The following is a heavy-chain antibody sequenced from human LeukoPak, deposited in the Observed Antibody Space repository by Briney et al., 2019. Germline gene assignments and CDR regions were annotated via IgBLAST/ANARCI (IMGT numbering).Heavy chain of an antibody. V-gene: IGHV4-34*01. J-gene: IGHJ4*02. Sequence: SETLSLTCAVYGGSFSGYYWSWIRQPPGKGLEWLGEINHSGSTNYNPSLKSRVTISVDTSKNQFSLKLSSVTAADTAVYYCARSGAVTYYYGSGSYYAPARLRYFDYWGQGTLVTVSS. D-gene: IGHD3-10*01. CDR1: GGSFSGYY. CDR3: ARSGAVTYYYGSGSYYAPARLRYFDY. CDR2: INHSGST.